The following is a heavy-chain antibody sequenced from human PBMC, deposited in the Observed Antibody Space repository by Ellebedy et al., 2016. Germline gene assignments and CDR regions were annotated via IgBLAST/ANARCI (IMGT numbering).Heavy chain of an antibody. J-gene: IGHJ4*02. Sequence: GGSLRLXXPPAGSTFSSYAMHWVSQAQGKGLEWVAVISYVGSNKYYADSVKGRFTISRDNSKNTLYLQMNSLRAEDTAVYYCARDGRGIAVAGRLGYWGQGTLVTVSS. D-gene: IGHD6-19*01. CDR2: ISYVGSNK. CDR1: GSTFSSYA. V-gene: IGHV3-30-3*01. CDR3: ARDGRGIAVAGRLGY.